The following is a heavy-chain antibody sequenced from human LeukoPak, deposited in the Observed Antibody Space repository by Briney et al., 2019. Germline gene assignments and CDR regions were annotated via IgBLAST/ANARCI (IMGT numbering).Heavy chain of an antibody. CDR1: GGPFNSYY. D-gene: IGHD6-19*01. Sequence: PSETLSLTCTASGGPFNSYYWSWIRQPPGKGLEWIGYLYYSGSTNYNPALKSRVTISVDTSKNQFSLKLSSVTAADTAVYYCASSVVRVDSSGWPFDYWGQGTLVTVSS. CDR2: LYYSGST. CDR3: ASSVVRVDSSGWPFDY. J-gene: IGHJ4*02. V-gene: IGHV4-59*01.